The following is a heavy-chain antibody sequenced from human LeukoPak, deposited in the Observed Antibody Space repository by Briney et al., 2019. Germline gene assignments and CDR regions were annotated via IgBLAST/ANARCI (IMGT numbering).Heavy chain of an antibody. CDR2: TYYRSRWFT. CDR3: ARVSTIGSSAFYI. CDR1: GDSVSSNSAA. Sequence: SQTLSLTCAISGDSVSSNSAAWNWSRQSPSRGLEWLGRTYYRSRWFTNYAVSVKSRMTINPDTSKNQFSLQLNSVTPEDTAVYYCARVSTIGSSAFYIWGQGTMVTVSS. J-gene: IGHJ3*02. V-gene: IGHV6-1*01. D-gene: IGHD3-9*01.